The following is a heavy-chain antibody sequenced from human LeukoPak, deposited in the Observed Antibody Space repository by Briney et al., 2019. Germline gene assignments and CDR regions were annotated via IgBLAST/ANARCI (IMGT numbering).Heavy chain of an antibody. CDR1: GFTFSSYA. D-gene: IGHD3-10*01. Sequence: GGSLPLSCAAFGFTFSSYAMSWVRQAPGKGLEWVSAISGSGGSTYYADSVKGRFTISIDNSKNTLYLQMNSLRAEDTAVYYCAKDSAETITMVRGVTFDYWGQGTLITVSS. V-gene: IGHV3-23*01. CDR3: AKDSAETITMVRGVTFDY. CDR2: ISGSGGST. J-gene: IGHJ4*02.